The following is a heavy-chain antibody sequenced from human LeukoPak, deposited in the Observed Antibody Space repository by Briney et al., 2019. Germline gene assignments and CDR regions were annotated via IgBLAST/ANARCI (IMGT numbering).Heavy chain of an antibody. CDR1: GYTFADYG. Sequence: ASVKVSCKASGYTFADYGISWVRQAPGQGLEWMGWISAYNGNTNYAQEFQGRVTITRDTSASTAYMELSSLRSEDTAVYYCARESDRYSSGWGQGTLVTVSS. CDR3: ARESDRYSSG. D-gene: IGHD6-19*01. CDR2: ISAYNGNT. J-gene: IGHJ4*02. V-gene: IGHV1-18*01.